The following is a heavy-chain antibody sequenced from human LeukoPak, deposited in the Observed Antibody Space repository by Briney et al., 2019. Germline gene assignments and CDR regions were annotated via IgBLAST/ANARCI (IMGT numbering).Heavy chain of an antibody. J-gene: IGHJ5*02. CDR1: GYSFTIYG. CDR3: AREGSQALDL. V-gene: IGHV1-18*01. D-gene: IGHD3-10*01. Sequence: ASVKVSCKASGYSFTIYGIGWVRRAPGQGLDWMGYISPYNGNAEYAQNFQGRVSMTTDTSTTTAYMELRSLTSGDTAVYYCAREGSQALDLWGQGTLVTVSS. CDR2: ISPYNGNA.